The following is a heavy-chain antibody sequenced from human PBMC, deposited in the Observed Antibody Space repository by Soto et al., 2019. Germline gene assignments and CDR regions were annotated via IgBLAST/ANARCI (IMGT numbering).Heavy chain of an antibody. V-gene: IGHV4-31*11. CDR1: GRSISSVGYY. D-gene: IGHD3-3*01. CDR2: ISYTGNT. CDR3: ARPNDYWNGYGPFDY. Sequence: SETLSLTCAVSGRSISSVGYYWSWVRQHPGKGLEWIGSISYTGNTYYNPSLENRLSISLDTSENRFYLRLNSVTAADTAIYYCARPNDYWNGYGPFDYWGQGSLVTVSS. J-gene: IGHJ4*02.